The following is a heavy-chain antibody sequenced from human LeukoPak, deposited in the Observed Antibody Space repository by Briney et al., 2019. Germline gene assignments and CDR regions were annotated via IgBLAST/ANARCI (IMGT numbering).Heavy chain of an antibody. V-gene: IGHV1-18*01. Sequence: ASVKVSCKASGYSFTSYGISWARQAPGQGLEWMGWISAYNGNTNYAQKFQGRVTMTTDTSTSTVYMELRSLRSDDTAVFYCARERSGDFAFDYWGQGTLVTVSS. CDR3: ARERSGDFAFDY. D-gene: IGHD4-17*01. CDR2: ISAYNGNT. J-gene: IGHJ4*02. CDR1: GYSFTSYG.